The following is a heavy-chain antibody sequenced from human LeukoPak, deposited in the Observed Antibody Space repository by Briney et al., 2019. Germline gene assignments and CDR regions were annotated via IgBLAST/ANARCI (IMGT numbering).Heavy chain of an antibody. Sequence: PSETLSLTCTVSGGSISSYYWSWVRQPPGKGLEWIGYIPYSGSTNFNPSLKSRVTISVDTSKNQFPLKLISVTGAGTPVFYCGREGAAGANLNWFDPWGQGTLVTVSS. J-gene: IGHJ5*02. CDR1: GGSISSYY. CDR2: IPYSGST. CDR3: GREGAAGANLNWFDP. D-gene: IGHD1-1*01. V-gene: IGHV4-59*01.